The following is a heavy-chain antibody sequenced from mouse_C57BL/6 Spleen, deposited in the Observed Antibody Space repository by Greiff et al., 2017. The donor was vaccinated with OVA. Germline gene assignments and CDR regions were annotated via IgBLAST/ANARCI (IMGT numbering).Heavy chain of an antibody. CDR2: ISYDGSN. J-gene: IGHJ1*03. CDR3: ARWDGYYVFWYFDV. Sequence: DVQLQESGPGLVKPSQSLSLTCSVTGYSITSGYYWNWIRQFPGNKLEWMGYISYDGSNNYNPSLKNRISITRDTSKNQFFLKLNSVTTEDTATYYCARWDGYYVFWYFDVWGTGTTVTVSS. V-gene: IGHV3-6*01. D-gene: IGHD2-3*01. CDR1: GYSITSGYY.